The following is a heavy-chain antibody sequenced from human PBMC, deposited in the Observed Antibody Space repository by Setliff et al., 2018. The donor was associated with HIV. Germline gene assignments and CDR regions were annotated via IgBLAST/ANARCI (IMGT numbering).Heavy chain of an antibody. CDR1: GYTFTSYY. CDR2: INPSSGST. D-gene: IGHD6-6*01. J-gene: IGHJ1*01. CDR3: ARDPAPSSSASYFQH. V-gene: IGHV1-46*01. Sequence: GASVKVSCKASGYTFTSYYMHWVRQAPGQGLEWMGIINPSSGSTTYAQKFQGRVTMTRDTSTSTAYMELSSLRSEDTAVYYCARDPAPSSSASYFQHWGQGTPVTVSS.